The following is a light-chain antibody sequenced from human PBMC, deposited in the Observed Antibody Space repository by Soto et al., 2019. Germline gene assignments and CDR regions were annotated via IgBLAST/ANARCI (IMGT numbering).Light chain of an antibody. CDR1: QGISNY. Sequence: DIQMTQYTSSLSESVGDRVTITCRASQGISNYLAWYQQNPGKVPKLRIYTASTLQSGVASRFSGSGSGTDFTLTNSSLQPEDVATYYCQKYNSAPWTFGQGNKVELK. V-gene: IGKV1-27*01. CDR2: TAS. J-gene: IGKJ1*01. CDR3: QKYNSAPWT.